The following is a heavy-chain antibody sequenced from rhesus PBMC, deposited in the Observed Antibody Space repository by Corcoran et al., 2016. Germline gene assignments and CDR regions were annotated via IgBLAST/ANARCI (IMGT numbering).Heavy chain of an antibody. J-gene: IGHJ4*01. Sequence: QLQLQESGPGLVKPSETLSLTCAVSGGSISRNYWSWIRQPPGKGLEWIGRSSGSGGGPAYNPALKSRVTSSTDTSKNPFSMKLSSVTAADTAVDYCASGYYFDYWGQGVLVTVSS. CDR1: GGSISRNY. V-gene: IGHV4-173*01. CDR2: SSGSGGGP. D-gene: IGHD2-33*01. CDR3: ASGYYFDY.